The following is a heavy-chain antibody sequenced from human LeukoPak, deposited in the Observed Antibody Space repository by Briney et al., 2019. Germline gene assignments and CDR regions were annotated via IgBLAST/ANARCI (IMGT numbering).Heavy chain of an antibody. CDR3: ARVGFTMIVLSYYFDY. Sequence: SETLSLTCAVYGGSFSGYYWSWIRQPPGKGLEWIGYIYYSGSTNYNPSLKSRVTISVDTSKNQFSLKLSSVTAADTAVYYCARVGFTMIVLSYYFDYWGQGTLVTVSS. V-gene: IGHV4-59*12. CDR2: IYYSGST. D-gene: IGHD3-22*01. CDR1: GGSFSGYY. J-gene: IGHJ4*02.